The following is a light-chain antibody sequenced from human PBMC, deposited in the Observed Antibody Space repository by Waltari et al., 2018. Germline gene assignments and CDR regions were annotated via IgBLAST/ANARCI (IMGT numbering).Light chain of an antibody. CDR2: DIS. V-gene: IGKV3-11*01. CDR1: QSVTNY. Sequence: DIVLTQSPATLSLSPGERATLSCRASQSVTNYLAWYQQKPGQAPRLLIYDISTRATAIPARFNGSVSGTDFTLTISSLEPEDFAVYYCLQRDRWLTFGGGTKVEIK. CDR3: LQRDRWLT. J-gene: IGKJ4*01.